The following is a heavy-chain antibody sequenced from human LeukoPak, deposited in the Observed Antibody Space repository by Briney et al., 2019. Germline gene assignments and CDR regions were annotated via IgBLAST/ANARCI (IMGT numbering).Heavy chain of an antibody. D-gene: IGHD4-17*01. J-gene: IGHJ4*02. CDR1: GIVFSNAW. CDR2: IKRKADGRAA. Sequence: GGSLRLSCTASGIVFSNAWMQWVRRAPGKGPEWVGLIKRKADGRAADYAAPVKDRFTISRDDSANTLYLHMNNLQTDDTAVYYCSTDIAYGDYGLDYWGQGTLVTVSS. CDR3: STDIAYGDYGLDY. V-gene: IGHV3-15*01.